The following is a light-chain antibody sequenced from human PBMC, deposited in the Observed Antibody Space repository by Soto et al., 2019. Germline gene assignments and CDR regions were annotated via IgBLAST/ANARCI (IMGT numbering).Light chain of an antibody. J-gene: IGKJ1*01. CDR1: QSVSSSY. Sequence: EIVLSQSPAILSLSPDERPTLSCRHSQSVSSSYLAWYQQKPGQAPRLLIYGASSRATGIPDRFSGSGSGTDFTLIISRLEPEDFAVYYCQQYGSSPRTFGQGTKVDIK. V-gene: IGKV3-20*01. CDR3: QQYGSSPRT. CDR2: GAS.